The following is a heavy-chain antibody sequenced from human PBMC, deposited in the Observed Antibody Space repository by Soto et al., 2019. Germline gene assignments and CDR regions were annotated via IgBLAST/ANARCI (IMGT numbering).Heavy chain of an antibody. CDR3: TTVDAVVLN. CDR1: GFTFSNAW. D-gene: IGHD6-19*01. V-gene: IGHV3-15*01. Sequence: GGSLRLSCASSGFTFSNAWMSWVRRAPGGGLEWGGRIKRNIDGGTTDYAAPVKGRFAISRDDSNSILYLEMNSLRSEDTAVYYCTTVDAVVLNWGQGLLVTVSS. J-gene: IGHJ4*02. CDR2: IKRNIDGGTT.